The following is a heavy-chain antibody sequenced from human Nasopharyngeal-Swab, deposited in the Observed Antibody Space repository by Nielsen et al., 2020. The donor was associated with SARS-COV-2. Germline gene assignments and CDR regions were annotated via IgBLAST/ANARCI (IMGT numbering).Heavy chain of an antibody. CDR2: INTNTGNP. J-gene: IGHJ5*02. D-gene: IGHD3-9*01. CDR1: GDTFNRKA. Sequence: ASVKVSCKASGDTFNRKAINWVRQAPGQGLEWMGWINTNTGNPTYAQGFTGRLVFSLDTSVSTAYLQISSLKAEDTAVYYCARDGYFDWLALSWFDPWGQGTLVTVSS. V-gene: IGHV7-4-1*02. CDR3: ARDGYFDWLALSWFDP.